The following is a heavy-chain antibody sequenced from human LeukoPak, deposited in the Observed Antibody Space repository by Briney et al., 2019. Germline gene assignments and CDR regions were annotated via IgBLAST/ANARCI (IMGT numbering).Heavy chain of an antibody. D-gene: IGHD6-13*01. J-gene: IGHJ5*02. Sequence: SETLSLTCTVSGGSVSSGSYYWTWIRQPPGKGLEWIGYIYYSGSTNYNPSLKSRLTISVDMSNNQFSLKLSSVTAADTAVYYCARGAYSSSWYWFDPWGQGTLVTVSS. CDR2: IYYSGST. CDR1: GGSVSSGSYY. V-gene: IGHV4-61*01. CDR3: ARGAYSSSWYWFDP.